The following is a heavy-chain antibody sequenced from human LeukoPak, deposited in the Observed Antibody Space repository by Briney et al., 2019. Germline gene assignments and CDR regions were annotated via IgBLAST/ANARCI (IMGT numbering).Heavy chain of an antibody. Sequence: PSQTLSLTRTVSGGSISSGSYYWSWIRQPAGKGLEWIGRIYTSGSTNYNPSLKSRVTISVDTSKNQFSLKLSSVTAADTAVYYCARDTGIAVAGTVENWGQGTLVTVSS. CDR2: IYTSGST. D-gene: IGHD6-19*01. J-gene: IGHJ4*02. V-gene: IGHV4-61*02. CDR1: GGSISSGSYY. CDR3: ARDTGIAVAGTVEN.